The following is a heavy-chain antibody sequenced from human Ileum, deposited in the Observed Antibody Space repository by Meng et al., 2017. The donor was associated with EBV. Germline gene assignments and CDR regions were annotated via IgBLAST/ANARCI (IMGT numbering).Heavy chain of an antibody. CDR1: SGSVSSGDYH. D-gene: IGHD5-12*01. J-gene: IGHJ4*02. CDR2: ILSGST. CDR3: AGGRAGYGGYKT. V-gene: IGHV4-61*03. Sequence: QVPRLAAGPGLVTPSETLCISITVYSGSVSSGDYHWSWIRQPPGKGLGWIGYILSGSTNYDPSLTKRVTISVDTSKTHFSLKLTSVTAADTAVYYCAGGRAGYGGYKTWGQGTLVTVSS.